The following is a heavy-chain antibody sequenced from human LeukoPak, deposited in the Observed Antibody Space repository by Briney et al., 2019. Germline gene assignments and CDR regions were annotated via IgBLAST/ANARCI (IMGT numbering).Heavy chain of an antibody. CDR1: GGSISSSSYY. Sequence: PSETLSLTCTVSGGSISSSSYYWGWIRQPPGKGLEWIGSISYSGNTYYNPSLKSRLTISADTSKNQFSLKLSSVTAADTAVYYCVRPDCTSISCPTDYWGQGTLVTVSS. D-gene: IGHD2-2*01. V-gene: IGHV4-39*01. J-gene: IGHJ4*02. CDR3: VRPDCTSISCPTDY. CDR2: ISYSGNT.